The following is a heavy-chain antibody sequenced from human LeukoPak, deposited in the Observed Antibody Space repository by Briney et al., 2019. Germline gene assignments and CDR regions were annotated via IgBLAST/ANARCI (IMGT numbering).Heavy chain of an antibody. V-gene: IGHV3-23*01. CDR3: AKPHSSGWYFSGGLDY. CDR1: GFTFSSYA. D-gene: IGHD6-19*01. J-gene: IGHJ4*02. CDR2: ISGSGGST. Sequence: GGSLRLSCAASGFTFSSYAMSWVRQAPGKGLEWVSAISGSGGSTYYADSVKGRFTISRDNSKNTLYLQMNSLRAEDTAVYYCAKPHSSGWYFSGGLDYWGQGTLVTVSS.